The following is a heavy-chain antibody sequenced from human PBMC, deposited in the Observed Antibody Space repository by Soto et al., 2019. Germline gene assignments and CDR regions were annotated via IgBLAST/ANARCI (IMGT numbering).Heavy chain of an antibody. J-gene: IGHJ6*02. D-gene: IGHD1-20*01. V-gene: IGHV4-31*03. CDR1: GGSISSGGYY. Sequence: SQTLSLTCTVSGGSISSGGYYLSWIRQHPGKGLEWIGYIYYRGSTYYNPSTKSRVTISVDTSKNQFSLKLSSVTAADTAVYYCARDWLGGITGTPPPYYYYGMDVWGQGTTVTVSS. CDR2: IYYRGST. CDR3: ARDWLGGITGTPPPYYYYGMDV.